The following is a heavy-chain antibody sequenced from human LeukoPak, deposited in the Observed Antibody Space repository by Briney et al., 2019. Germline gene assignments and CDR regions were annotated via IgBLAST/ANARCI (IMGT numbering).Heavy chain of an antibody. Sequence: GGSLRLSCAASGFTVSSNYMSWVRQAPGKGLEWVSVIYSGGSTYYADSVKGRFTISRDNSKNTLYLQMKSLRAEDTAVYYCASGSGSYYQVGAFDIWGQGTMVTVSS. CDR1: GFTVSSNY. CDR3: ASGSGSYYQVGAFDI. D-gene: IGHD3-10*01. J-gene: IGHJ3*02. CDR2: IYSGGST. V-gene: IGHV3-66*01.